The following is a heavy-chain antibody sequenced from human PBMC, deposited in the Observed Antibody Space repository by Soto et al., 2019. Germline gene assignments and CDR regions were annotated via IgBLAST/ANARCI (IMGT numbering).Heavy chain of an antibody. D-gene: IGHD1-1*01. CDR2: LYDVFGS. Sequence: DVQLVESGGGLIQPGESLRLSCAAFGLTVSGSKYVAWVRQAPGKGLEWVSALYDVFGSFYADSVKGRFTTSSDRSKSTVYLQMNDLRPDDTAVYYCASWHEREHAYDVWGQGTTVIVSS. CDR1: GLTVSGSKY. J-gene: IGHJ3*01. V-gene: IGHV3-53*01. CDR3: ASWHEREHAYDV.